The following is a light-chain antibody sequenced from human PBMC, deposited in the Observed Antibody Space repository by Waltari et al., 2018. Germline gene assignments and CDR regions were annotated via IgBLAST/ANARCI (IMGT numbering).Light chain of an antibody. J-gene: IGKJ1*01. CDR1: QSVLYSSNNKNI. CDR2: WAS. Sequence: DIVMTQSPDSLAVSLGERAIINCKSSQSVLYSSNNKNILAWYQQKPGQPPKLLIYWASTRELGVPDRFSGSGSGTDFTLTINSLQAEDVAVYYCQQYVVIPWTFGQGTKVEVK. CDR3: QQYVVIPWT. V-gene: IGKV4-1*01.